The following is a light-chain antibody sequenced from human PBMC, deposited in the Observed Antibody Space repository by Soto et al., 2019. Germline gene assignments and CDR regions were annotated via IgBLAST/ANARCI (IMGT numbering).Light chain of an antibody. CDR1: QSVSSY. CDR2: DIS. J-gene: IGKJ4*01. Sequence: EIVLTQSPGTLSLSPGERSTLSFSASQSVSSYYLAWYQQKPGQAPSLLIYDISARATGIPTRFSGSGSGTEFTLTISSLQSEDFAVYYCQQYNDWPLTFGGGTKVDIK. CDR3: QQYNDWPLT. V-gene: IGKV3D-15*01.